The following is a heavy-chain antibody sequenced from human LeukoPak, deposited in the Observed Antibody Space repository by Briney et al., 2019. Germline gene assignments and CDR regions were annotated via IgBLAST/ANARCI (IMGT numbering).Heavy chain of an antibody. CDR3: ATGGYYLDY. D-gene: IGHD3-3*01. CDR1: GVSFSNAW. Sequence: GGSLRLSCVASGVSFSNAWMNWVRQAPGKGLDWVGRIKSKVNGETIEYAAPVKGRFTISRDDSKSTVYLQMNSLKIEDTAVYYCATGGYYLDYWGQGTLVTVSS. J-gene: IGHJ4*02. V-gene: IGHV3-15*01. CDR2: IKSKVNGETI.